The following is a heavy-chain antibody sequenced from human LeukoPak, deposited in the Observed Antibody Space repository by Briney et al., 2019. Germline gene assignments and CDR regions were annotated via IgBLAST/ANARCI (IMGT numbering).Heavy chain of an antibody. CDR3: ARAPSAYYGMDV. CDR2: IYPGDSDT. CDR1: GYNFTSYW. Sequence: GESLKISCKGSGYNFTSYWIGWVRQMPGKGLEWMGIIYPGDSDTKYSPSFQGQVTISADKSISTAYLHWRSLKASDTAMFYCARAPSAYYGMDVWGQGTTVTVSS. V-gene: IGHV5-51*01. J-gene: IGHJ6*02.